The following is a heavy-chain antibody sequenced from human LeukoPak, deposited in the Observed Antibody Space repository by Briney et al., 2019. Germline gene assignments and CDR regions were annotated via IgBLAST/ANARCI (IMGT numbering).Heavy chain of an antibody. D-gene: IGHD3-3*01. Sequence: QTGGSLRLSCVASGFTFSSYSMSWVRQTPGKGLEWVSGLLPGGNTKYADSVKGRFTISRDTSRNTLYLQMNSLRAEDTAVYYCARDSLYYDFWSGFLFSYWGQGTLVTVSS. CDR1: GFTFSSYS. V-gene: IGHV3-66*02. CDR2: LLPGGNT. CDR3: ARDSLYYDFWSGFLFSY. J-gene: IGHJ4*02.